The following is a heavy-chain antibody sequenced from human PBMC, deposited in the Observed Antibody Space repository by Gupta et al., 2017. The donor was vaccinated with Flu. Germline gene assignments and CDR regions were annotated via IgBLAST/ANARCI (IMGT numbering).Heavy chain of an antibody. V-gene: IGHV3-9*01. CDR3: AKSSGSYYAGWFDP. CDR1: DDYA. J-gene: IGHJ5*02. D-gene: IGHD1-26*01. CDR2: ISWNSGSI. Sequence: DDYAMHWVRQAPGKGLEWVSGISWNSGSIGYADSVKGRFTISRDNAKNSLYLQMNSLRAEDTALYYCAKSSGSYYAGWFDPWGQGTLVTVSS.